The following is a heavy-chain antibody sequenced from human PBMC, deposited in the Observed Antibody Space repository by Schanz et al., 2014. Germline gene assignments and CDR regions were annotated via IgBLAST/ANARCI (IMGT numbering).Heavy chain of an antibody. CDR1: GTSITSSTYY. D-gene: IGHD3-22*01. V-gene: IGHV4-39*01. J-gene: IGHJ5*02. CDR2: ISYSGNT. CDR3: ARPSSVVGITGWFDT. Sequence: QLQLRESGPGLVKPSETLSLICSVSGTSITSSTYYWGWIRQPPGKGPEWIGSISYSGNTYYTPSRKIRVTISLATPKNPCPLTLTSGTAADTAVYYCARPSSVVGITGWFDTWGQGTLVTVSS.